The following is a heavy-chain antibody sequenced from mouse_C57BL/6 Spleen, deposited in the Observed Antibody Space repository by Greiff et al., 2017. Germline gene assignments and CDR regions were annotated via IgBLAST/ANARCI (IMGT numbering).Heavy chain of an antibody. D-gene: IGHD1-1*01. J-gene: IGHJ4*01. V-gene: IGHV1-64*01. CDR3: GRERHYGGYYAMDY. CDR2: IHPNSGST. CDR1: GYTFTSYW. Sequence: QVQLQQPGAELVKPGASVKLSCKASGYTFTSYWMHWVKQRPGQGLEWIGMIHPNSGSTNYNEKFKSKATLTVDKSSSTAYMQLSSLTSEDSAVYYGGRERHYGGYYAMDYWGQGTSVTVSS.